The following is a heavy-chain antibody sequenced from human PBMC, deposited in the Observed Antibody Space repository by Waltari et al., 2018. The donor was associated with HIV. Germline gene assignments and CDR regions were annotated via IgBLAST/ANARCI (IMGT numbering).Heavy chain of an antibody. D-gene: IGHD4-17*01. J-gene: IGHJ2*01. Sequence: QVQLQESGPGLVKPSQTLSLTCTVSGGSISSGGYYWSWIRQHPGKGLEWIGYIYYSGSTYYNPSLESRVTISVDTSKNQCSLKLSSVTAADTAVYYCAGSQGATVVTAYWYFDLWGRGTLVTVSS. V-gene: IGHV4-31*03. CDR3: AGSQGATVVTAYWYFDL. CDR1: GGSISSGGYY. CDR2: IYYSGST.